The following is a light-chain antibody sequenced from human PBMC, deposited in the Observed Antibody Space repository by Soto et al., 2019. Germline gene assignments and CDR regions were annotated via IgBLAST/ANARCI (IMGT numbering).Light chain of an antibody. V-gene: IGKV3-15*01. CDR3: QQYYNWPRT. CDR1: ENIDTN. J-gene: IGKJ5*01. Sequence: EIVMLQCPATLSVSLGDRATLSCRASENIDTNLAWYQQKPGQAPRLLFYGASTRATGLPARFIGTGSGTELTLTINSLQAEDSAVYDCQQYYNWPRTFGQGTRLEIK. CDR2: GAS.